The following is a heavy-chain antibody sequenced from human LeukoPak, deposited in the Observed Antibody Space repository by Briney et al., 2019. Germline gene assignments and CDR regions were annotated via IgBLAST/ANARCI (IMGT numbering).Heavy chain of an antibody. CDR1: GYTFTSYD. CDR3: ASRGVYCGGDCVDDY. V-gene: IGHV1-8*01. D-gene: IGHD2-21*02. J-gene: IGHJ4*02. Sequence: APVKVSCKASGYTFTSYDINWVRQATGQGLEWMGWMNPNSGNTGYAQKFQGRVTMTRNTSISTAYMELSSLRSEDTAVYYCASRGVYCGGDCVDDYWGQGTLVTVSS. CDR2: MNPNSGNT.